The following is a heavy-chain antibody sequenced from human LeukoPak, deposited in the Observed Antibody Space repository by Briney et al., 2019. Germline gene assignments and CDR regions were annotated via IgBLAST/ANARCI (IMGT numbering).Heavy chain of an antibody. CDR2: VYHSGST. CDR3: ARTPTASYGDYYYYMDV. D-gene: IGHD4-17*01. J-gene: IGHJ6*03. V-gene: IGHV4-38-2*02. CDR1: GYSISTGYY. Sequence: SPSESLSLTCTVSGYSISTGYYWGWVRQPPGKRLEWIGTVYHSGSTYYNPSLRSRAAISVDTSKNQFSLKLSSVTAADTAVYYCARTPTASYGDYYYYMDVWGKGTTVTVSS.